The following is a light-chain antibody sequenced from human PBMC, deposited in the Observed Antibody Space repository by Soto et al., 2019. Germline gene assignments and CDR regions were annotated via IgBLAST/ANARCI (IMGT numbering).Light chain of an antibody. Sequence: DIPLTQSPSFLSASVGDRVTITCRASQGIRDFLARYQQKPGKAPKLLIYAASTLQTGVPTRFSGLASGTEFTLIISNLQPADFATYYWQQFNVYPLTFVGGTKVEIK. CDR2: AAS. V-gene: IGKV1-9*01. J-gene: IGKJ4*01. CDR1: QGIRDF. CDR3: QQFNVYPLT.